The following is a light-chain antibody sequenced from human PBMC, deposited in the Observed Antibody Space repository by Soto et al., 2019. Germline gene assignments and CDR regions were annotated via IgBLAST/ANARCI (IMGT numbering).Light chain of an antibody. CDR3: QQSYYTPLT. J-gene: IGKJ4*01. Sequence: IHLTQSPSSLSASVGDTFTITFRASQNIDMYLNWYQQTPGRAPKFLISAASSLQSGVPSRFSGSGSGTDFTLTISSLQPEDFATYYCQQSYYTPLTFGGGTKVDIK. V-gene: IGKV1-39*01. CDR1: QNIDMY. CDR2: AAS.